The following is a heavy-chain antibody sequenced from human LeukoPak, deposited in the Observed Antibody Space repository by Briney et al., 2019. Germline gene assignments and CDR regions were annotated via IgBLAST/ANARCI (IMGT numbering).Heavy chain of an antibody. CDR1: GGSVSSGNYY. Sequence: SETLSLTCTVSGGSVSSGNYYWSWIRQPPGKGLEWIGYIYYSGSTNYNPSLKSRVTISVDTSKNQFSLKLRSVTAADTAVYYCARGMRTGYGYWGQGTLVTVSS. CDR2: IYYSGST. V-gene: IGHV4-61*01. J-gene: IGHJ4*02. D-gene: IGHD1-1*01. CDR3: ARGMRTGYGY.